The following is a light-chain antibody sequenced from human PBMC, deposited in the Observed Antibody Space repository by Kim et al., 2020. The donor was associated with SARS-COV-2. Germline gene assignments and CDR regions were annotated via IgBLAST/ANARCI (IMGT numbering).Light chain of an antibody. V-gene: IGKV3-20*01. CDR2: GAS. CDR1: QSVSSRF. CDR3: QQYHSSPRT. Sequence: FPGERATLSCWASQSVSSRFLAWYQQKPGQTPRLLVWGASNRAGGIPDRFSGSGSGTDFILTISRLEPEDFAVYYCQQYHSSPRTFGQGTKVDIK. J-gene: IGKJ1*01.